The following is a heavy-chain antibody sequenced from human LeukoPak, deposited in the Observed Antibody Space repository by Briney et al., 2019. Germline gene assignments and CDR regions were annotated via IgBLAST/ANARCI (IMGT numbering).Heavy chain of an antibody. J-gene: IGHJ4*02. CDR1: GYSISSGYY. Sequence: SETLSLTCTVSGYSISSGYYWGWIRQPPGKWLEWIGSIYHSGSTYYNPSLKSRVTISVDTSKNQFSLKLSSVTAADTAVYYCARVSTGDIVVVPAQYYFDYWGQGTLVTVSS. CDR3: ARVSTGDIVVVPAQYYFDY. D-gene: IGHD2-2*01. V-gene: IGHV4-38-2*02. CDR2: IYHSGST.